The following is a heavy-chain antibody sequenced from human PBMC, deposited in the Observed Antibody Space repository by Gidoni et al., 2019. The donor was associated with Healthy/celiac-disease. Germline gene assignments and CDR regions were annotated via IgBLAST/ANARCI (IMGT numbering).Heavy chain of an antibody. CDR2: ISSSSSYI. J-gene: IGHJ4*02. D-gene: IGHD2-2*01. CDR3: ATIVVVPAATSSVDY. Sequence: EVQLVESGGGLVKPGGSLSLSCAASGFTFSSYSMNWVRQAPGKGLEWVSSISSSSSYIYYADSVKGRFTISRDNAKNSLYLQMNSLRAEDTAVYYCATIVVVPAATSSVDYWGQGTLVTVSS. V-gene: IGHV3-21*01. CDR1: GFTFSSYS.